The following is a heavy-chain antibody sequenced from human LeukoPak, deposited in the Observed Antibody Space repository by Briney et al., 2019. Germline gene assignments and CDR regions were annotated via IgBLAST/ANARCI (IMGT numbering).Heavy chain of an antibody. J-gene: IGHJ5*02. CDR2: INPSGGGT. CDR1: GYTFTSYY. CDR3: ARGISQDIVVVPAAIRGNWFDP. D-gene: IGHD2-2*02. V-gene: IGHV1-46*01. Sequence: ASVKVSCKASGYTFTSYYMHWVRQAPGQGLEWMGIINPSGGGTSYAQKFQGRVTMTRDMSTSSVYMELSSLRSEDTAVYYCARGISQDIVVVPAAIRGNWFDPWGQGTLVTVSS.